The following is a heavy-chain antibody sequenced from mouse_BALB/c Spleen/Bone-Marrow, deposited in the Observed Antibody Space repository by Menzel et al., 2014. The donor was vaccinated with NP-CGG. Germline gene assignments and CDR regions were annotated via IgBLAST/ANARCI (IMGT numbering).Heavy chain of an antibody. Sequence: DVHLVESGGGLVQPGGSRKLSCAASGFTFSTFGMHWVRQAPEKGLEWVAYISSGSRTIYYADTVKGRFTISRDNPKNTLFLQMTSLRSEDTAMYYCARSPYFVTYAMDYWGQGTSVTVSS. CDR3: ARSPYFVTYAMDY. D-gene: IGHD2-10*01. J-gene: IGHJ4*01. V-gene: IGHV5-17*02. CDR2: ISSGSRTI. CDR1: GFTFSTFG.